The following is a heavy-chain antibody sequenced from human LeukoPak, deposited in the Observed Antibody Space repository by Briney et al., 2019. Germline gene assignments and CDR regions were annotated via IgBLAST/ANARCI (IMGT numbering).Heavy chain of an antibody. CDR1: GXTXSSYA. D-gene: IGHD4-17*01. J-gene: IGHJ4*02. Sequence: SLRLXXXASGXTXSSYAXSWVRQAPGKGLEWVSAISGSGGSTYYADSVKGRFTISRDNSKNTLYLQMNSLRAEDTAVYYCAKDLGYGDYFLVFDHWGQGTLVTVSS. V-gene: IGHV3-23*01. CDR2: ISGSGGST. CDR3: AKDLGYGDYFLVFDH.